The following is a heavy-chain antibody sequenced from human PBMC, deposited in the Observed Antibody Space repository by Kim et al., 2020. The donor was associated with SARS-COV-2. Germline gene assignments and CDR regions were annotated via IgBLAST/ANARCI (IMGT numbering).Heavy chain of an antibody. CDR3: AREKAFGSGTSWNP. CDR1: GFTFSSYE. D-gene: IGHD2-2*01. V-gene: IGHV3-48*03. CDR2: ISSSGSTI. Sequence: GGSLRLSCAASGFTFSSYEMNWVRQAPGKGMEWVSYISSSGSTIYYADSVKGRFTISRDNAKNSLYLQMNSLRAEDTAVYYCAREKAFGSGTSWNPWGQGTLVTVSS. J-gene: IGHJ5*02.